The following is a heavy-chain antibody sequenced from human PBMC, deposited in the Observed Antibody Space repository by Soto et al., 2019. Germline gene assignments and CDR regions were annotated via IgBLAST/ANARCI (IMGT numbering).Heavy chain of an antibody. J-gene: IGHJ5*02. V-gene: IGHV5-51*01. D-gene: IGHD3-22*01. CDR2: IFPSDSDT. CDR1: GYRFTSYW. CDR3: ARKDKSGYFNWFAP. Sequence: VESLKISCRTSGYRFTSYWIAWVRQMPGKGLEWMGIIFPSDSDTRYIPSFQGQVTISADRSTSTVFLQWASLKASDTAVYFCARKDKSGYFNWFAPWGRGSMVTVCS.